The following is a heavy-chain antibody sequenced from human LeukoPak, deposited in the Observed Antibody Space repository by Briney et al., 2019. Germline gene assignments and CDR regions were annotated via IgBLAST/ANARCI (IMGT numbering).Heavy chain of an antibody. Sequence: SETLSLTCAVSGGSISSGGYSWSWIRQPPGKGLEWIGYIYHSGSTYYNPSLKSRVTISVDRSKNQFSLKLSSVTAADTAVYYCARGGGYYGSGSAVGGLNYWGQGTLVTVSS. CDR3: ARGGGYYGSGSAVGGLNY. CDR1: GGSISSGGYS. J-gene: IGHJ4*02. CDR2: IYHSGST. D-gene: IGHD3-10*01. V-gene: IGHV4-30-2*01.